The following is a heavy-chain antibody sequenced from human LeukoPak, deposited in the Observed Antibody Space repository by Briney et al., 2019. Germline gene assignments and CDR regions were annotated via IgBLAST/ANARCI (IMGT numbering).Heavy chain of an antibody. CDR1: GFAFSSYW. J-gene: IGHJ3*02. CDR3: ARDGWGLVLNDAFDI. V-gene: IGHV3-74*01. Sequence: GGSLRLSCTASGFAFSSYWMHWVRQAPGKWLVWVSRINSDGSVTSYADSVKGRFTISRDNAKNTLYLQMNSLRAEDTAVYYCARDGWGLVLNDAFDIWGQGTVVTVSS. D-gene: IGHD1-26*01. CDR2: INSDGSVT.